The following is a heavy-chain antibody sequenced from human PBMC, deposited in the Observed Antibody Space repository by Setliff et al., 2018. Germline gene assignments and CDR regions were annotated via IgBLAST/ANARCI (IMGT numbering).Heavy chain of an antibody. V-gene: IGHV4-38-2*01. D-gene: IGHD3-3*01. J-gene: IGHJ5*02. CDR1: VYSISRDCH. CDR2: IYYSGNT. Sequence: SETLSLTCAVSVYSISRDCHWGWIRQPPGKGLEWIGSIYYSGNTYYNASLKGRVTISVDTSKNQFSLKLSSVTAADTATYYCARAGPTVTFFRVLVISWWDPWGQGSLVTVS. CDR3: ARAGPTVTFFRVLVISWWDP.